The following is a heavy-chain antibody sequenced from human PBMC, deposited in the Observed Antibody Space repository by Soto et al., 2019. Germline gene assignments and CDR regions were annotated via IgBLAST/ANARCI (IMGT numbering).Heavy chain of an antibody. CDR3: ARGPSGDKVDY. CDR2: IHSGGTT. J-gene: IGHJ4*02. CDR1: GASISDGYYS. V-gene: IGHV4-30-4*01. Sequence: QVQLQEPGPGLVEPSHTLSLTCTVSGASISDGYYSWSWIRQSPGTGLEWIGHIHSGGTTYSNPSRKSRLTISVDMSKNQFSLKLSSLTAADTAVYYCARGPSGDKVDYWGQGTLVTVSS. D-gene: IGHD1-26*01.